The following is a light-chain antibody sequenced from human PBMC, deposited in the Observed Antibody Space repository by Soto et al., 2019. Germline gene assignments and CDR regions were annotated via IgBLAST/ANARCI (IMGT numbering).Light chain of an antibody. CDR1: QSISSW. J-gene: IGKJ1*01. CDR3: QTYTSYPT. V-gene: IGKV1-5*03. CDR2: KAS. Sequence: DIQMTQSPSTLSASVGDRVTITCRASQSISSWLAWYQQKPGKAPKLLIYKASSLESGVPSRFSGSGSGTEFTLTISSLQPDDFATYYCQTYTSYPTFGQGTKVEIK.